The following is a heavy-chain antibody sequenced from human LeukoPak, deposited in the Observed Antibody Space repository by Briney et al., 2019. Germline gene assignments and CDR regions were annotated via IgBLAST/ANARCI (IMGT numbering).Heavy chain of an antibody. J-gene: IGHJ4*02. D-gene: IGHD2-21*02. CDR3: ARVGGGDWYYFDY. Sequence: ASVNVSFKASVYTFTDYYAHWVRQAPGQGLEWMGWINCNTGVTNYAQKFQGRVTMTSDTSISTAYMELSRLRSDDTAVYYCARVGGGDWYYFDYWGQGTLVTVSS. CDR2: INCNTGVT. CDR1: VYTFTDYY. V-gene: IGHV1-2*02.